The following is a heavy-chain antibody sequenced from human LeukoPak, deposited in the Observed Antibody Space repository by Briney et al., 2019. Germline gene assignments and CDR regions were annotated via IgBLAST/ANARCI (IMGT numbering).Heavy chain of an antibody. Sequence: ASLKVSCQASGYGFNDYYVHWIQQAPGQGLEWMGWINPSSGATIYAQKFQGRVTMTRDTFTTTAYMEINSLVSDDTAVYYCARGWQINSSGGFVDPWGQGTLVTVSS. V-gene: IGHV1-2*02. CDR3: ARGWQINSSGGFVDP. D-gene: IGHD6-6*01. J-gene: IGHJ5*02. CDR1: GYGFNDYY. CDR2: INPSSGAT.